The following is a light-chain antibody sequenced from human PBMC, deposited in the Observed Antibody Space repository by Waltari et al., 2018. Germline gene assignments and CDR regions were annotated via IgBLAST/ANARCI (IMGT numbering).Light chain of an antibody. J-gene: IGKJ1*01. Sequence: EIVLTQSPGTLSLSPGERATLSCRASQSVSRALAWYQQNPGQAPRLLIYGASNRATGIPDRFSGSGSGTDFSLIISRLEPEDFAVYYCQHYVSLPVTFGQGNKVEIK. V-gene: IGKV3-20*01. CDR3: QHYVSLPVT. CDR2: GAS. CDR1: QSVSRA.